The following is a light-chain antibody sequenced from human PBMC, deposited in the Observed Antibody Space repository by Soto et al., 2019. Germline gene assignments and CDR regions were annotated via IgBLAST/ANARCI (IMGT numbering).Light chain of an antibody. CDR3: CSYAGSSTLVV. J-gene: IGLJ2*01. V-gene: IGLV2-23*01. Sequence: QSVLTQPASVSGSPGQSITISCTGTSSDVGSYNIVSWYQQHPGKAPKLMIYEGSKRPSGVSNRFSGSKSGNTASLTISGLQAEAEADYYCCSYAGSSTLVVFGGGTKVTVL. CDR1: SSDVGSYNI. CDR2: EGS.